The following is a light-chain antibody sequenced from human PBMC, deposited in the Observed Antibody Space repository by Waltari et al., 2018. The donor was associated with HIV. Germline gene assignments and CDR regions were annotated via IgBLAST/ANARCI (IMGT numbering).Light chain of an antibody. CDR3: SAYTMSGSLV. Sequence: QSALTQPASLSGSPGQSITITCSGRGSAIGLYDLVSWSRQEPGKAPRRLIYGVSNRPSEISRRFSGSKARTTASLTISALQAEDEGDYYCSAYTMSGSLVFGGGTKLTVL. J-gene: IGLJ2*01. V-gene: IGLV2-14*01. CDR2: GVS. CDR1: GSAIGLYDL.